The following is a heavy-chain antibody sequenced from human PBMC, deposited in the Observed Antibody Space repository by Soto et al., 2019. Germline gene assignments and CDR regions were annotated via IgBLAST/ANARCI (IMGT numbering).Heavy chain of an antibody. CDR3: TTVSPPYGDYST. Sequence: EVQLVESGGGLVKPGGSLRLSCAASGFTFSNAWMNWVRQAPGKGLEWVGRIKSKTDGGTTDYAAPVKGRFTISRDDSKHTLYLQMNGLKTEDTAVYYCTTVSPPYGDYSTWGQGTLVTVSS. CDR2: IKSKTDGGTT. CDR1: GFTFSNAW. V-gene: IGHV3-15*07. D-gene: IGHD4-17*01. J-gene: IGHJ4*02.